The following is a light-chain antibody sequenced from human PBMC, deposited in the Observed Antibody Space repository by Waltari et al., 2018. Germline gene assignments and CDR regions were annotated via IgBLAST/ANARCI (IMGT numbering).Light chain of an antibody. CDR2: YDT. Sequence: SYILTQPPSVSVAPGQTARITCGVDDIGARSVHRCQQRPGQAPVLVIYYDTDRPSGIPDRFSGSHSGNTATLTISRVEAGDEADYYCQVWDSSRHHVIFGGGTRLTVL. V-gene: IGLV3-21*04. J-gene: IGLJ2*01. CDR1: DIGARS. CDR3: QVWDSSRHHVI.